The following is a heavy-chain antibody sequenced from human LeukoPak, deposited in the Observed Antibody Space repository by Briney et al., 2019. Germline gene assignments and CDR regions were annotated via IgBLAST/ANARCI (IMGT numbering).Heavy chain of an antibody. CDR3: ARVGGAYNYGYFDS. J-gene: IGHJ4*02. V-gene: IGHV4-4*07. Sequence: SETLSLTCTVSGGSISSYYCNWIRQPAGKGLQWIGRIYTSGSTNYNPSLKSRVTMSVDTSKNQFSLKLSSVTAADTAVYYCARVGGAYNYGYFDSWGQGTLVTVCS. CDR1: GGSISSYY. D-gene: IGHD5-18*01. CDR2: IYTSGST.